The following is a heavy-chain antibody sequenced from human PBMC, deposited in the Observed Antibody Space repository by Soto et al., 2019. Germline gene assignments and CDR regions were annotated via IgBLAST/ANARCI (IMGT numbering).Heavy chain of an antibody. CDR1: GYTFTSYG. Sequence: QVQLVQSGAEVKKPGASVKVSCKASGYTFTSYGISWVRQAPGQGLEWMGWISGYNGNTNDAQKLQGRVTMTTATSTSTAYMELRRLRSDDTAVYYCARDAAVGLFDYWGQGTLVTVSS. CDR3: ARDAAVGLFDY. CDR2: ISGYNGNT. V-gene: IGHV1-18*01. D-gene: IGHD1-26*01. J-gene: IGHJ4*02.